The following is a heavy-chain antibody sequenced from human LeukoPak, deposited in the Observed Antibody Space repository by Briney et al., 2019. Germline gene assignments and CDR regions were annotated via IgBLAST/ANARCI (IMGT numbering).Heavy chain of an antibody. CDR1: GGSISSYY. Sequence: SETLSLTCTASGGSISSYYWSWIRQPAGKGLEWIGRIYTSGSTNYNPSLKSRVTMSVDTSKNQFSLKLSSVTAADTAVYYCARDVVPLLWFGELSAFDIWGQGTMVTVSS. CDR3: ARDVVPLLWFGELSAFDI. V-gene: IGHV4-4*07. D-gene: IGHD3-10*01. J-gene: IGHJ3*02. CDR2: IYTSGST.